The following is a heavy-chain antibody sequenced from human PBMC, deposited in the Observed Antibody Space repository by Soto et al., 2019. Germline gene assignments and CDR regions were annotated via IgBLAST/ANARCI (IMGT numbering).Heavy chain of an antibody. J-gene: IGHJ4*02. Sequence: SETLSLTCTVSGGSISSSNWWSWVRQPPGKGLEWIGEIYHSGSTNYNPTLKSRVTKSVDTSKNQFSLKLSSVTAADTAVYYCARHYTSFDYWGQGTLVTVSS. CDR2: IYHSGST. CDR1: GGSISSSNW. V-gene: IGHV4-4*02. CDR3: ARHYTSFDY. D-gene: IGHD2-2*02.